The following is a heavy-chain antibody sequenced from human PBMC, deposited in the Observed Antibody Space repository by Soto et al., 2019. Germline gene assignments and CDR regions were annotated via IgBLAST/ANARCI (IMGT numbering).Heavy chain of an antibody. Sequence: VGSLRLSCAASGFTFSSYAMSWVRQAPGKGLEWVSAISGSGGSTYYADSVKGRFTISRDNSKNTLYLQMNSLRVEDTAVYYCAKDAWYSSSWSEFYYGMDVWGQGTTVTVSS. V-gene: IGHV3-23*01. D-gene: IGHD6-13*01. CDR3: AKDAWYSSSWSEFYYGMDV. J-gene: IGHJ6*02. CDR2: ISGSGGST. CDR1: GFTFSSYA.